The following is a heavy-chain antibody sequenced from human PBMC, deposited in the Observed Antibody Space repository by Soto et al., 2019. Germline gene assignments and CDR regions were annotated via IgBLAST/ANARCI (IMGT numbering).Heavy chain of an antibody. CDR1: GYTFTSYD. Sequence: QVQLVQSGAEVKKPGASVKVSCKASGYTFTSYDINWVRQATGQGLEWMGWMNPNSGNTGYAQKFQGRVTMTRNTSISTAYIELSSLRSDDTAVYYCARRGYSSSWYYYYYYGMDVWGQGTTVTVSS. D-gene: IGHD6-13*01. V-gene: IGHV1-8*01. CDR3: ARRGYSSSWYYYYYYGMDV. CDR2: MNPNSGNT. J-gene: IGHJ6*02.